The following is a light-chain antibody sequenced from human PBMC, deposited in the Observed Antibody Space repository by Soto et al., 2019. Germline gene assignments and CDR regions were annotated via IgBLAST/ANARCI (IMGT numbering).Light chain of an antibody. CDR2: PAS. CDR3: QKYNSDPLT. V-gene: IGKV1-27*01. J-gene: IGKJ4*01. Sequence: IQMTQSPSTLSGSVGYRLTITCRASQTISSWSDWYQQKXGKVPKLLIYPASTLQSGVPSRFSGSGSGTDFTLTISRLQPEDVETYYCQKYNSDPLTFGGGTKVDIK. CDR1: QTISSW.